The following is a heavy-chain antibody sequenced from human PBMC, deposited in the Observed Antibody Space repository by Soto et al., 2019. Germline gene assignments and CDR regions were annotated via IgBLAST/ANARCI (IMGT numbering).Heavy chain of an antibody. CDR2: IYYSGST. V-gene: IGHV4-30-4*01. CDR1: GGSISSNGYY. CDR3: ARGRYNWNQGAFDI. J-gene: IGHJ3*02. D-gene: IGHD1-20*01. Sequence: PSETLSLTCTVSGGSISSNGYYWSWIRQPPGKGLEWIGYIYYSGSTYYNPSLKSRVTISADTSKTQFSLKLTSVTAADTAVYYCARGRYNWNQGAFDIWGQGTVVTVSS.